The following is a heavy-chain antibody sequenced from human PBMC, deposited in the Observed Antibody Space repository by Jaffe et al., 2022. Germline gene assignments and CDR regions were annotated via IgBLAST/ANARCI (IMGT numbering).Heavy chain of an antibody. Sequence: QVQLVESGGGVVQPGKSLRVSCVGSGFTFSDHAMHWVRQAPGRGLEWVAVISYDGRSKSYAGSVKGRFTVSRDDSKNTLYLQMNSLITEDTAVYYCTLTGGSNNYVGGDWGLGTMVTVSS. CDR3: TLTGGSNNYVGGD. J-gene: IGHJ3*01. D-gene: IGHD1-1*01. CDR1: GFTFSDHA. CDR2: ISYDGRSK. V-gene: IGHV3-30*03.